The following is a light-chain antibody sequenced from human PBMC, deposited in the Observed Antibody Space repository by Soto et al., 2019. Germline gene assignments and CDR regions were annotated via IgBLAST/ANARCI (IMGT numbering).Light chain of an antibody. CDR2: GAS. V-gene: IGKV3-20*01. CDR1: QSVSSSY. CDR3: QQYGSSPQT. Sequence: EIVLTQSPGTLSLSPGERATLSCRASQSVSSSYLAWYQQKPGQAPRLLFYGASIRATGIPDRFSGSGSGTDFTLTISRLETEDFAVYYCQQYGSSPQTFGQGTKVEIK. J-gene: IGKJ1*01.